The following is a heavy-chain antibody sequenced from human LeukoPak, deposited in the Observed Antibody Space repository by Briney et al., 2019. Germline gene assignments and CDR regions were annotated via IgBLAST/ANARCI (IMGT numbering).Heavy chain of an antibody. D-gene: IGHD2-2*01. CDR3: ASRLYCSSTSCYLFDY. CDR1: GGSISSSGYY. Sequence: SETLSLTCTVSGGSISSSGYYWGWIRQPPGKGLEWIGSIYYSGSTYYNPSLKSRVTISVGTSKNQFSLKLSSVTAADTAVYYCASRLYCSSTSCYLFDYWGQGTLVTVSS. CDR2: IYYSGST. J-gene: IGHJ4*02. V-gene: IGHV4-39*01.